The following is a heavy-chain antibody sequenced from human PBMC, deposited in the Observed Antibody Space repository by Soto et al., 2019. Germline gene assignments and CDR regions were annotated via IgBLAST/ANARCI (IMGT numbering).Heavy chain of an antibody. CDR3: ARSPSRAAATDGDWSER. Sequence: PSETRSLTCTVSGGSISSGGHYWNWIHQSPGKGLEWIGYVYYTGSTYYSPSFESRVVISVDTSENQFSLRLFSVAAADTAVYYCARSPSRAAATDGDWSERWGQGDMVSVSS. J-gene: IGHJ5*02. CDR1: GGSISSGGHY. V-gene: IGHV4-31*03. D-gene: IGHD6-13*01. CDR2: VYYTGST.